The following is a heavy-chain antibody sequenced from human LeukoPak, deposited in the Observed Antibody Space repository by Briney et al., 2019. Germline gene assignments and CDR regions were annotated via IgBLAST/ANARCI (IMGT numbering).Heavy chain of an antibody. D-gene: IGHD5-12*01. Sequence: VASVKVSCKASGYTFSSYGISWVRQAPGQGLEWMGWISAYNGNANIAQEFQGRVTMTTDTSTSTASMELRSLRSDDTAVYYCARDQGIYNHRIIDSWGQGTLVTVSS. CDR2: ISAYNGNA. CDR1: GYTFSSYG. V-gene: IGHV1-18*01. CDR3: ARDQGIYNHRIIDS. J-gene: IGHJ4*02.